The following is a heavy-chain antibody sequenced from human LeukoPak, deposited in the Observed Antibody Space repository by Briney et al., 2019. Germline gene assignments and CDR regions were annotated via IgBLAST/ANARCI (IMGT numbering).Heavy chain of an antibody. CDR1: GGSISNDGYY. J-gene: IGHJ5*02. Sequence: SETLSLTCNVSGGSISNDGYYWSWIRQHPGKGLEWLGYIYYSGSTYYNPSLKSRVTLSVDTSKSQFSLRLSSMTAADTAVYYCARDLTGDQFFDPWGQGTLVTVSS. V-gene: IGHV4-31*03. D-gene: IGHD7-27*01. CDR3: ARDLTGDQFFDP. CDR2: IYYSGST.